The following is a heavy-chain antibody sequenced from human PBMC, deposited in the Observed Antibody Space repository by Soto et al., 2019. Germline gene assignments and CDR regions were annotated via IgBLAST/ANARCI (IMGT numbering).Heavy chain of an antibody. CDR2: LSDSGGNT. V-gene: IGHV3-23*01. J-gene: IGHJ4*02. CDR3: AKEMGVRNPFDY. CDR1: GFTFSSYG. D-gene: IGHD1-26*01. Sequence: EVQLLESGGGLVQPGGSLRLSCAASGFTFSSYGMSWVRQAPGRGLEFISALSDSGGNTYYADSVKGRFTISRDNSKDTLYLQMNNLRVEDTALYYCAKEMGVRNPFDYWGQGTLVTVSS.